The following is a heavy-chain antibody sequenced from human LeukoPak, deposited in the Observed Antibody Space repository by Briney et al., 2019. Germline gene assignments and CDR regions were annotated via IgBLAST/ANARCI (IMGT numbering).Heavy chain of an antibody. J-gene: IGHJ5*02. CDR1: GFTFNIYE. CDR3: ARGDWWATTIVDL. V-gene: IGHV3-48*03. Sequence: GGSLRLSCAASGFTFNIYEFNWVRQAPGKGLEWVPYISTSDSTIYYADSVKGRFTISRDNAKNSLYLQMNSLRLEDTAIYYCARGDWWATTIVDLWGQGTLVTASS. CDR2: ISTSDSTI. D-gene: IGHD1-26*01.